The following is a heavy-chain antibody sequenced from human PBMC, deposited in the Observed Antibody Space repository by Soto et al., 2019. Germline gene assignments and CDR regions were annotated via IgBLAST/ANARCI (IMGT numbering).Heavy chain of an antibody. V-gene: IGHV3-7*01. Sequence: EEQLVESGGGLVQPGGSLRLSCAASGFPFRNEWMTWVRQAPMKGLEWVANISPDGNEKNYVDSVKGRFTISRDNANNFLYLQTDRLRVEDTAVYYWVRGHFWGQGTLVTVSS. CDR1: GFPFRNEW. J-gene: IGHJ1*01. CDR3: VRGHF. CDR2: ISPDGNEK.